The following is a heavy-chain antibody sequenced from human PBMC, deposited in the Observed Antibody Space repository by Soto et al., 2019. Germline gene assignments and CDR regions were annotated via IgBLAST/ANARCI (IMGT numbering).Heavy chain of an antibody. V-gene: IGHV3-48*02. Sequence: EVQLVESGGGLVQPGGSLRLSCAASGFTFSSYSMNWVRQAPGKGLEWVSYISSSSTIYYADSVKGRFTISRDNAKNSLYLQMNSLRDEDTAVYYCARRLLVGATTSFDYWGQGTLVTVSS. CDR3: ARRLLVGATTSFDY. CDR1: GFTFSSYS. J-gene: IGHJ4*02. D-gene: IGHD1-26*01. CDR2: ISSSSTI.